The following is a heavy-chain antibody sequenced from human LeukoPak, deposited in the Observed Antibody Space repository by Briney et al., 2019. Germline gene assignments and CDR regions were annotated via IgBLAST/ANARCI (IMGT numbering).Heavy chain of an antibody. CDR2: ISGSGGST. V-gene: IGHV3-23*01. CDR3: AKVSFNDAFII. CDR1: GFTFSSYA. D-gene: IGHD3-3*02. J-gene: IGHJ3*02. Sequence: GGSLRLPCAASGFTFSSYAMSWVRQAPGKGLEWVSAISGSGGSTYYADSVKGRFTISRDNSKNTLYLQMNSLSAEDTAVYYCAKVSFNDAFIIWGQGTMVTVSS.